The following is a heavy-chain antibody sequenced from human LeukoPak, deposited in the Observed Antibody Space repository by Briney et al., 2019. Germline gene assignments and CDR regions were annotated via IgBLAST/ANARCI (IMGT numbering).Heavy chain of an antibody. CDR3: ARLGLWFGELGYGY. D-gene: IGHD3-10*01. CDR1: GGSFSGYY. J-gene: IGHJ4*02. Sequence: SETLSLTCAVYGGSFSGYYWSRIRQPPGKGLEWIGEINHSGSTNYDPSLKSRVTISVDTSKNQFSLKLSSVTAADTAVYYCARLGLWFGELGYGYWGQGTLVTVSS. V-gene: IGHV4-34*01. CDR2: INHSGST.